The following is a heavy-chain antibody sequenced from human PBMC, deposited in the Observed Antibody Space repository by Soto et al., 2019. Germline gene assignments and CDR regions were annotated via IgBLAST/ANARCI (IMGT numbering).Heavy chain of an antibody. V-gene: IGHV4-34*01. Sequence: QVQLQQWGAGLLKASETLSLTCAVYGGSFSGYYWSWIRQPPGKGLEWIGKISHSGSSNYNPSLKSRVIISIDTSNNQFSLKLSSVTAADTAVYYCATETVTTTGWWFDPWGQGTLVTVSS. D-gene: IGHD4-17*01. CDR2: ISHSGSS. CDR3: ATETVTTTGWWFDP. CDR1: GGSFSGYY. J-gene: IGHJ5*02.